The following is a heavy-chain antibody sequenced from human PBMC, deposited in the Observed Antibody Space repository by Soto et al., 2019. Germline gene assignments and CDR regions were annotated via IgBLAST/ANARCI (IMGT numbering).Heavy chain of an antibody. CDR2: FIPIFGTA. CDR1: GGTFSSYA. D-gene: IGHD1-26*01. Sequence: QVQLVQSGAEVKKPGSSVKVSCKASGGTFSSYAISWVRQAPGQGLEWMGGFIPIFGTANYAQKFQGRVPITADISTSPAYRELSSLRSGDRAVYYCAREGGVGATTGWDWGQGTLVTVSS. CDR3: AREGGVGATTGWD. V-gene: IGHV1-69*06. J-gene: IGHJ4*02.